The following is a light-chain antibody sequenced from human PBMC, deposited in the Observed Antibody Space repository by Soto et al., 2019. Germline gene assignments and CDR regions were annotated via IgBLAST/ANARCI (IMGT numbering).Light chain of an antibody. CDR2: GVS. CDR3: QQYFTSPLT. CDR1: QSVSSNY. J-gene: IGKJ4*01. V-gene: IGKV3-20*01. Sequence: EVVLTQSPGTLSLSPGESATLSCRASQSVSSNYLAWYQQKPGQAPRLLIYGVSTRATGIPDRFSGSGSGTDFSLTIRRLEPEDFALYYCQQYFTSPLTFGGGTKVEI.